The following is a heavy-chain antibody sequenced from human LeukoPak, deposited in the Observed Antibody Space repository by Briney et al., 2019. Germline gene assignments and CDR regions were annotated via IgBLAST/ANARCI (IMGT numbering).Heavy chain of an antibody. CDR2: IHYSGNT. V-gene: IGHV4-59*01. CDR1: GGSISGYY. D-gene: IGHD2-8*01. CDR3: TKIANGGLSDY. J-gene: IGHJ4*02. Sequence: SETLSLTCTVSGGSISGYYWAWIRQPPGKVLEWIGYIHYSGNTNYNPSLKSRVTMSVDTSKNQFSLKLTSVTAADTAVYCCTKIANGGLSDYWGQGTLVTVSS.